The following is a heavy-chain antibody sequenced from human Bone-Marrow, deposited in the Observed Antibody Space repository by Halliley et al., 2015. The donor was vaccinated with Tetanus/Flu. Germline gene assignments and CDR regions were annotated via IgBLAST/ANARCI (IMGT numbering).Heavy chain of an antibody. CDR3: ARDRIFGVVPWFDP. CDR1: DGYITSHY. Sequence: GLVKPSETLSLACTVSDGYITSHYWSWIRQPPGKGLEWIGYVYYTGYTDSNPSLKSRVTMSMDTSKNRIFLNLSSVTAADTAVYYCARDRIFGVVPWFDPWGQGTLVTVSS. D-gene: IGHD3-3*01. V-gene: IGHV4-59*11. J-gene: IGHJ5*02. CDR2: VYYTGYT.